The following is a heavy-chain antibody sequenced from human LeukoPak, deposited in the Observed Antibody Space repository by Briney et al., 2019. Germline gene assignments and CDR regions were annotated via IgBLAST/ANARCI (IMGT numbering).Heavy chain of an antibody. Sequence: GGSLRLSCAASGFTFSSYAMSWVRQAPGMGLEWVSSTSGSGGSEYYADPVKGRYTISRDNSKNTLYLQMNSLRGEDTAVYYCAKNAAPTRYFDWLPIDYWGQGTLVTVSS. D-gene: IGHD3-9*01. CDR1: GFTFSSYA. CDR3: AKNAAPTRYFDWLPIDY. V-gene: IGHV3-23*01. CDR2: TSGSGGSE. J-gene: IGHJ4*02.